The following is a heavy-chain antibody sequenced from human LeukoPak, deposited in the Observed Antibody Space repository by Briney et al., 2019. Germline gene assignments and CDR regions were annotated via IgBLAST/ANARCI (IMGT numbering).Heavy chain of an antibody. V-gene: IGHV3-9*01. CDR1: GFTFDDYA. CDR3: AKDSQEYPGIAAAGPTGRFDY. D-gene: IGHD6-13*01. J-gene: IGHJ4*02. CDR2: ISWNSGSI. Sequence: GRSLRLPCAASGFTFDDYAMHWVRQAPGKGLEWVSGISWNSGSIGYADSVKGRFTISRDNAKNSLYLQMNSLRAEDTALYYCAKDSQEYPGIAAAGPTGRFDYWGQGTLVTVSS.